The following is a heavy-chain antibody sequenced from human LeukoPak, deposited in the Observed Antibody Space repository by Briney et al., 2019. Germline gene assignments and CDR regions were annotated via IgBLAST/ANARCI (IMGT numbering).Heavy chain of an antibody. CDR1: GFTFTSYA. J-gene: IGHJ4*02. CDR3: ARSDGLDY. CDR2: IWYDGSNK. V-gene: IGHV3-33*01. Sequence: HPGGSLRLSCATSGFTFTSYAMHWVRQAPGKGLEWVALIWYDGSNKYYADSVKGRFTISRDNAKNSLYLQMNSLRAEDTAVYYCARSDGLDYWGQGTLVTVSS. D-gene: IGHD5-24*01.